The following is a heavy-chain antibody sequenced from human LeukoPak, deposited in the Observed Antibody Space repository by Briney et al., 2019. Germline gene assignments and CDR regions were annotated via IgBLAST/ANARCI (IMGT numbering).Heavy chain of an antibody. CDR1: GFTFSSYA. CDR2: ISYDGSNK. V-gene: IGHV3-30-3*01. CDR3: ARQFNTVTYSSSWHWFDP. J-gene: IGHJ5*02. D-gene: IGHD6-6*01. Sequence: PGGSLRLSCAASGFTFSSYAMHWVRQAPGKGLEWVAVISYDGSNKYYADSVKGRFTISRDNSKNTLYLQMNSLRAEDTAVYYCARQFNTVTYSSSWHWFDPWGQGTLVTVSS.